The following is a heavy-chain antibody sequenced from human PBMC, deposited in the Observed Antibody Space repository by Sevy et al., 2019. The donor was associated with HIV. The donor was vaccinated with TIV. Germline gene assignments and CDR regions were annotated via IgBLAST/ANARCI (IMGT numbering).Heavy chain of an antibody. CDR2: FIPTFGTS. V-gene: IGHV1-69*13. CDR1: GGTFINYA. Sequence: ASVKVSCKASGGTFINYAISWMRQAPGQGLEWMGGFIPTFGTSDYTQTSQGRVTITADESTSTAYMELSSLRSEDTAVYYCARGGYSYAYQAFDIWGQGTMVTVSS. CDR3: ARGGYSYAYQAFDI. J-gene: IGHJ3*02. D-gene: IGHD5-18*01.